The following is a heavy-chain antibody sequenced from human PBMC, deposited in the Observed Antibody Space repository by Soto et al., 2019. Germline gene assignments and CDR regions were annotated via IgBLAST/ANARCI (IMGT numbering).Heavy chain of an antibody. Sequence: PSETLSLTCAVYGGPFIGYYCSFIRQPPGKGLEWIGEINHSGSTNYNPSLKSRVTISVDTSKNQFSLKLSSVTAADTAVYYCARGEAEAFDIVVVVAATRNWFDPWGQGTLVTVSS. J-gene: IGHJ5*02. V-gene: IGHV4-34*01. CDR3: ARGEAEAFDIVVVVAATRNWFDP. CDR2: INHSGST. D-gene: IGHD2-15*01. CDR1: GGPFIGYY.